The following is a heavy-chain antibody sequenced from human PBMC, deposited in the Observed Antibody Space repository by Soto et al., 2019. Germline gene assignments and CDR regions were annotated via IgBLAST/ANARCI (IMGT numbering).Heavy chain of an antibody. J-gene: IGHJ4*02. CDR1: GGSISSYY. D-gene: IGHD5-12*01. Sequence: QVQLQESGPGLVKPSETLSLTCTVSGGSISSYYWSWIRQPPGKGLEWIGYIYYSGSTNYNPSLKSRGTSAVDTSKNQFSLKLSSVTAADTAVYYCASQGRAVATTGGDFDYWGQGTLVTVSS. CDR2: IYYSGST. CDR3: ASQGRAVATTGGDFDY. V-gene: IGHV4-59*08.